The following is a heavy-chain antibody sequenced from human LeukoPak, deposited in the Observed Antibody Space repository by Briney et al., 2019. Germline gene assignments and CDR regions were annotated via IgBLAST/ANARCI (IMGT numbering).Heavy chain of an antibody. CDR2: ISYDGSNK. D-gene: IGHD2-2*01. Sequence: PGGPLGLSCAASGFTFSSYAMHWVRQAPGKGLEWVAVISYDGSNKYYADSVKGRFTISRDNSKNTLYLQMNSLRAEDTAVYYCARERGLPAAHFDYWGQGTLVTVSS. CDR1: GFTFSSYA. J-gene: IGHJ4*02. V-gene: IGHV3-30-3*01. CDR3: ARERGLPAAHFDY.